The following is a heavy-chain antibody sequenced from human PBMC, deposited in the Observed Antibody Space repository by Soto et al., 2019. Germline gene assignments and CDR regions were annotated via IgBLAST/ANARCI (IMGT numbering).Heavy chain of an antibody. CDR2: IAYDGSNK. V-gene: IGHV3-30*18. Sequence: QVQLVESGGGVVQPGRSLRLSCAASGFTFSSYGMHWVRQAPGKGLEWVAVIAYDGSNKYYADSVKGRFTISRDNSKNSLYLQMNSLRAEDTAVYYCAKDRSSSWTFYYGGKGALVTASS. D-gene: IGHD6-13*01. CDR3: AKDRSSSWTFYY. J-gene: IGHJ4*02. CDR1: GFTFSSYG.